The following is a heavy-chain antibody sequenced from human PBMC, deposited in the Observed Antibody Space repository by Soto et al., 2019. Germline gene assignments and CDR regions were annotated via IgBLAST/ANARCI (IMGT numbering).Heavy chain of an antibody. Sequence: QVQLVESAGGVVQPGRSLRLSCAASGFTFSSYGMHWVRQAPGKGLEWVAVISYDGSNKYYADSVKGRFTISRDNSKNTLYLQMSSLRAEDTAVYYCVKDGSSGWPYYYGLDVWGQGTTVTVSS. CDR1: GFTFSSYG. CDR3: VKDGSSGWPYYYGLDV. CDR2: ISYDGSNK. V-gene: IGHV3-30*18. D-gene: IGHD6-19*01. J-gene: IGHJ6*02.